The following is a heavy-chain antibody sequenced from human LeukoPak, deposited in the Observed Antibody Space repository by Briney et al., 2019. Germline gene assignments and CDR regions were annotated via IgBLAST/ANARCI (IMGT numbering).Heavy chain of an antibody. D-gene: IGHD3-22*01. CDR3: AKDLAYYYDSSGRPFDY. J-gene: IGHJ4*02. CDR1: GFTFSSYA. CDR2: ISGRGGST. Sequence: GGSLRLSCAASGFTFSSYAMSWVRQAPGKGLEWVSAISGRGGSTYYADSVKGRFTIPRDNSKNTLYLQMNSLRAEDTAVYYCAKDLAYYYDSSGRPFDYWGQGTLVTVSS. V-gene: IGHV3-23*01.